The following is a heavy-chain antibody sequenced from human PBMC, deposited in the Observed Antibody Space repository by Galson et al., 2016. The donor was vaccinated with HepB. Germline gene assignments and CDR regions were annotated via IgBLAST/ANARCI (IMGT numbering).Heavy chain of an antibody. D-gene: IGHD4-11*01. J-gene: IGHJ5*02. V-gene: IGHV3-23*01. CDR1: GFTFNTYA. CDR2: ISAGGGST. Sequence: SLRLSCAASGFTFNTYAMNWVRQAPGKGLEWVSGISAGGGSTHYADSVKGRFTISRDNSKNTLYLQMNSLRAEDTAVYYCVRDKVTPGTNWFDPWGQGTLVTVSS. CDR3: VRDKVTPGTNWFDP.